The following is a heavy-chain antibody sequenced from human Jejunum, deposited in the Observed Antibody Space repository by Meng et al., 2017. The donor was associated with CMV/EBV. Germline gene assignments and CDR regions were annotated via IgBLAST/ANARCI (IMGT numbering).Heavy chain of an antibody. CDR2: IIPIFGTA. Sequence: QVQLVQSGAEVKEPGSSGKVSCRASGGTFERYTITWVRQAPGQGLEWMGGIIPIFGTANYAQKFQGRVTITADESTSTAYMELSSLRSEDTAVYYCATPPSGLRDAFDIWGQGTMVTVSS. V-gene: IGHV1-69*12. CDR1: GGTFERYT. CDR3: ATPPSGLRDAFDI. D-gene: IGHD4-17*01. J-gene: IGHJ3*02.